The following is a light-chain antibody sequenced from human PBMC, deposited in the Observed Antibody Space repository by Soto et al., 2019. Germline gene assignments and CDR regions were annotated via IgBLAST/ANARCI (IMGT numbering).Light chain of an antibody. Sequence: EIVMTHSPATLSVSRWEIATLSCRASQSVSSNLAWYQQKPGQAPRLLIYDASNRATGIPPRFGGSGSGTDFTLTISSLEPEDFAVYYCQQRSNWPITFGQGTRLEIK. V-gene: IGKV3-11*01. CDR1: QSVSSN. CDR3: QQRSNWPIT. CDR2: DAS. J-gene: IGKJ5*01.